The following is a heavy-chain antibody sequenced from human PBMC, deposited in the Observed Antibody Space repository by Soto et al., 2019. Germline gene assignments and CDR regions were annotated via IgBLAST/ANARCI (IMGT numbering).Heavy chain of an antibody. J-gene: IGHJ4*02. Sequence: GGSLRLSCAASGFTFSSYSMNWVRQAPGKGLEWIAYICSRSLTIYYADSVKGRFTISRDNSKNTLYLQMTSLRAEDTAVYYCARWSGYHETYYFDYWGQGTLVTVSS. CDR1: GFTFSSYS. CDR2: ICSRSLTI. D-gene: IGHD5-12*01. CDR3: ARWSGYHETYYFDY. V-gene: IGHV3-48*01.